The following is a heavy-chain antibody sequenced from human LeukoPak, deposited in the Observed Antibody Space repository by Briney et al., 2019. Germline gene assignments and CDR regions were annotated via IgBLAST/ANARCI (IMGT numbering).Heavy chain of an antibody. CDR1: GFTFSTYA. CDR2: VSYDGTNK. V-gene: IGHV3-30*14. Sequence: PGGSLRLSCTASGFTFSTYAMQWVRQAPGKGLEWVAVVSYDGTNKYYADSVKGRFTTSRDNSNSTLYLQMNSLRPEDEALYYCASNPRGLWGFDYWGQGTLVTVSS. CDR3: ASNPRGLWGFDY. D-gene: IGHD7-27*01. J-gene: IGHJ4*02.